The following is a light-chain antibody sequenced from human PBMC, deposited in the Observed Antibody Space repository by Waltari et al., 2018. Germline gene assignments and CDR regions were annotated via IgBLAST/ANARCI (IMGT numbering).Light chain of an antibody. Sequence: VLTQSPATLSLSPGARATLSCRTSQYIGDYLAWYQQKPGQAPRLLMSDASNRATGGPDRFSASGSGTDFTLTVSSLEPEDFAVYYCQNRRNWPLLTFGGGTKVEIK. CDR1: QYIGDY. J-gene: IGKJ4*01. CDR2: DAS. CDR3: QNRRNWPLLT. V-gene: IGKV3-11*01.